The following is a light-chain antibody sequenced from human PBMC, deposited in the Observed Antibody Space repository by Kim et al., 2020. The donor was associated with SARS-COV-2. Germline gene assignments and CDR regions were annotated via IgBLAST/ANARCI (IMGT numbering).Light chain of an antibody. J-gene: IGKJ4*01. V-gene: IGKV2-30*01. CDR2: KVS. CDR1: QSLVFSDGKTY. Sequence: DVIMTQSPLSLPVTLGQPASISCRSSQSLVFSDGKTYLNWFHQRPGQSPRRLIYKVSNRDSGVPDRFSGSGSGTDSTLKISRGEAEDVGVDYCMYGKHRPPSFTFGGGTKVDIK. CDR3: MYGKHRPPSFT.